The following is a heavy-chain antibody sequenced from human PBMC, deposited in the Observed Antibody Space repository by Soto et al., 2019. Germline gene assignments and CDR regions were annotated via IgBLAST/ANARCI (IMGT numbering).Heavy chain of an antibody. D-gene: IGHD6-19*01. Sequence: PGGSLRLSCAASGLTFSSYGMHWVRQAPGKGLEWVAVIWSDGSNKYYADSVKGRFTISRDNSKNTLYLQINSLRADDTAVYYCTRVSRAVTGTGGYYFDYWGEGTLVTVS. J-gene: IGHJ4*02. CDR3: TRVSRAVTGTGGYYFDY. CDR2: IWSDGSNK. CDR1: GLTFSSYG. V-gene: IGHV3-33*01.